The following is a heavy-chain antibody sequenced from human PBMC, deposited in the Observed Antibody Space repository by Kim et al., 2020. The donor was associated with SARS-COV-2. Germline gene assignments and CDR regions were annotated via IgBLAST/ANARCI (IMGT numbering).Heavy chain of an antibody. D-gene: IGHD5-12*01. Sequence: SETLSLTCTVSGGSISSSSYYWGWIRQPPGKGLKWIGVIYYTGSTYYNPSLKSRVTISVDTSKNQFSLKLSSVTAADTAVYYCARLRVDSFVDGRGTFDIWGQGTMVTVSS. CDR2: IYYTGST. CDR3: ARLRVDSFVDGRGTFDI. V-gene: IGHV4-39*01. CDR1: GGSISSSSYY. J-gene: IGHJ3*02.